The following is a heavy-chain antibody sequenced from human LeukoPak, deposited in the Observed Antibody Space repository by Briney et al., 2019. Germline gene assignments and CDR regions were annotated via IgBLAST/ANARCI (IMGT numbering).Heavy chain of an antibody. V-gene: IGHV1-46*01. D-gene: IGHD2-2*01. J-gene: IGHJ4*02. CDR3: AREGYCSGTNCLPDY. CDR1: GYTFTRYY. Sequence: ASVKVSCKASGYTFTRYYIHWVRQAPGQGLEWMGIINPSGGSTTYAQKLQGRLSMTSDTSTSTVYMQVSSLRSEDTAVYYCAREGYCSGTNCLPDYWGQGTLVNVSS. CDR2: INPSGGST.